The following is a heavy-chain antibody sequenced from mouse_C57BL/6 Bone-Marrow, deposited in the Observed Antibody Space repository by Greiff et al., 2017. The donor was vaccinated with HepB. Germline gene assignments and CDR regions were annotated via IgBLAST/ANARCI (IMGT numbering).Heavy chain of an antibody. CDR1: GYSITSGYY. CDR2: ISYDGSN. Sequence: EVQLQESGPGLVKPSQSLSLTCSVTGYSITSGYYWNWIRQFPGNKLEWMGYISYDGSNNYNPSLKNRISITRDTSKNQFFLKLNSVTTEDTATYYCAGPGGYSKPYWYFDVWGTGTTVTVSS. V-gene: IGHV3-6*01. CDR3: AGPGGYSKPYWYFDV. J-gene: IGHJ1*03. D-gene: IGHD2-5*01.